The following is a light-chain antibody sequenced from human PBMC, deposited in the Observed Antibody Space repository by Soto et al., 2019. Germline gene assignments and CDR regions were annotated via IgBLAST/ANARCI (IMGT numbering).Light chain of an antibody. Sequence: EIMLTLSLATLSLSPGERATLSCRASQSVSSYLAWYQQKPGQAPRLLIYDASNRATGIPARFSGSGSGTDFTLTISCLEPEDFTVYYCQQRSKWPITSGHRTRQEVK. J-gene: IGKJ5*01. V-gene: IGKV3-11*01. CDR1: QSVSSY. CDR3: QQRSKWPIT. CDR2: DAS.